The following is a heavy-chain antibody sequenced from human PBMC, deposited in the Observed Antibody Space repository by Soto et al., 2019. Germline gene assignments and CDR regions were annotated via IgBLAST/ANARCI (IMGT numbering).Heavy chain of an antibody. V-gene: IGHV1-69*08. J-gene: IGHJ4*02. CDR1: GGTFSSYT. CDR2: IIPILGIA. Sequence: QVQLVQSGAEVKKPGSSVKVSCKASGGTFSSYTISWVRQAPGQGLEWMGRIIPILGIANYAQKFQGRVTMTADKSTSTAYMELSSLRSEDTAVYYCAREEYYYGSGAIFDYWGQGTLVTVSS. D-gene: IGHD3-10*01. CDR3: AREEYYYGSGAIFDY.